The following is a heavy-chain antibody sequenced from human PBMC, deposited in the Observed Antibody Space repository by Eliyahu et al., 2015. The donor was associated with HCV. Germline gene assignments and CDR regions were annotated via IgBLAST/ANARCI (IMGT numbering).Heavy chain of an antibody. CDR2: VEPNTGDT. CDR3: GRGRIKLV. D-gene: IGHD1-1*01. CDR1: GYTFINYD. J-gene: IGHJ6*02. V-gene: IGHV1-8*01. Sequence: QAQLVQSGAEVKKPGASLKVSCKASGYTFINYDIEWVRQTHGTGPEWMGWVEPNTGDTGYAQKFQGRVTMTRDTSISTAYMELRSLRSEDTAVYYCGRGRIKLVWGQGTTVTVSS.